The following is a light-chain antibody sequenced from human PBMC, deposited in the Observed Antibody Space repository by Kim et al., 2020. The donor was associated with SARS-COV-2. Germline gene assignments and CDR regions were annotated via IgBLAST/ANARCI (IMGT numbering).Light chain of an antibody. CDR3: LQDYTFPWT. CDR2: AAS. CDR1: QGIGND. J-gene: IGKJ1*01. V-gene: IGKV1-6*01. Sequence: ASVGDRGTITCRASQGIGNDLGWYQQRPGKAPKLLIYAASSLYSGVPSRFSGSGSGTDFTLTISSLQPEDFATYYCLQDYTFPWTIGQGTKVDIK.